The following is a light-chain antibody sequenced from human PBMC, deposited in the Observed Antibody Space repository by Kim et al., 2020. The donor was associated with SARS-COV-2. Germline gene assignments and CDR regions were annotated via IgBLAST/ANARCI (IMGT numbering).Light chain of an antibody. J-gene: IGKJ2*01. CDR2: GAS. Sequence: EIVMTQSPATLSVSPGERVILSCRASRDVSSNIAWYQEKPGQAPRLLIHGASTRATGITGRFSGSGSGTEFTLTISSLQSEDFAVYYCQQYNDWPSYTFGQGTKLEI. CDR1: RDVSSN. CDR3: QQYNDWPSYT. V-gene: IGKV3-15*01.